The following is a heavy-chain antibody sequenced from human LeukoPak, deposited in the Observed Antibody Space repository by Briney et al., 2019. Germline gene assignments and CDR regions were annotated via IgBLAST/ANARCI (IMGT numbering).Heavy chain of an antibody. CDR2: ISGSGGRT. V-gene: IGHV3-23*01. CDR1: GFTFSRHA. D-gene: IGHD1-26*01. Sequence: PGGSLRLSWAASGFTFSRHAMSCVRQAPGKGLEWVSAISGSGGRTYYADSVKGRFTISRDNSKNTLYLQMNSLRAEDTAVYYCARVSETYYFDSWGQGTLVTVSS. J-gene: IGHJ4*02. CDR3: ARVSETYYFDS.